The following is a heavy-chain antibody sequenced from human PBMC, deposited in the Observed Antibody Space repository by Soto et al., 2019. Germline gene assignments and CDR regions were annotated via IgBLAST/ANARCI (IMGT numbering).Heavy chain of an antibody. V-gene: IGHV4-59*01. D-gene: IGHD3-22*01. CDR3: ARVRDNGGYSGKGAIDI. Sequence: SETLSLTCTVAGGSISGYFWTWIRQPPGKALECIGYIYYSGTTYYNPSLRSRVTISIDTSKNQFSLKLSSVTAADTAVYFCARVRDNGGYSGKGAIDIWGQGTMVTVSS. CDR2: IYYSGTT. J-gene: IGHJ3*02. CDR1: GGSISGYF.